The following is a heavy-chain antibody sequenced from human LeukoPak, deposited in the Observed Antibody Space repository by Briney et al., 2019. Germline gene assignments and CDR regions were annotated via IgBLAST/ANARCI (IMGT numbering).Heavy chain of an antibody. J-gene: IGHJ6*03. Sequence: GGSLRLSCAASGFTFSSYSMNWVRRAPGKGLEWVSSISSSSSYIHYADSVKGRFTISRDDAKKSLDLQMNSLRAEDTAVYFCARYSEVYYYVDVWGAGTTVIVSS. V-gene: IGHV3-21*01. CDR1: GFTFSSYS. CDR2: ISSSSSYI. CDR3: ARYSEVYYYVDV. D-gene: IGHD2-21*01.